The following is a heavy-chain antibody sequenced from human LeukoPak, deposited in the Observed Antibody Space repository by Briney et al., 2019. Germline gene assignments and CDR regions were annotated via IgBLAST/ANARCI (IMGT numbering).Heavy chain of an antibody. V-gene: IGHV4-59*01. CDR2: IYYSGST. CDR1: GGSISSYY. Sequence: PSETLSLTCTVSGGSISSYYWSWIRQPPGKGLEWIGYIYYSGSTNYNPSLKSRVTISVDTSKNQFSLKLSSVTAADTAVYYCARGTPSGYYYCDFWGQGTLVTVSS. D-gene: IGHD3-22*01. CDR3: ARGTPSGYYYCDF. J-gene: IGHJ4*02.